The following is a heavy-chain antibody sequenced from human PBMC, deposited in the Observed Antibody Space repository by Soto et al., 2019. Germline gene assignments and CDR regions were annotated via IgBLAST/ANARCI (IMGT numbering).Heavy chain of an antibody. CDR2: IYYSGST. CDR1: GGSISSSSYY. Sequence: PSETLSLTCTVSGGSISSSSYYWGWIRQPPGKGLEWIGSIYYSGSTYYNPSLKSRVTISVDTSKNQFSLKLSSVTAADTAVYYCASLKKTYSYYYGMDVWGQGTTVTVSS. D-gene: IGHD2-21*01. CDR3: ASLKKTYSYYYGMDV. V-gene: IGHV4-39*01. J-gene: IGHJ6*02.